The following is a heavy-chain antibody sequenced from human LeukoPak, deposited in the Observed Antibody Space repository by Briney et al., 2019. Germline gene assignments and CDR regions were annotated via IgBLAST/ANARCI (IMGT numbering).Heavy chain of an antibody. Sequence: GRSLRLSCAASGFTFSNYFMHWVRQAPGKGLEWVADIASDGSHTFYVESVKGRFTISRDNSKNTLYLKMNSLGPEDTAVYFCARERQDTVIHSGAFDIWGQGTMVTVSS. J-gene: IGHJ3*02. CDR3: ARERQDTVIHSGAFDI. V-gene: IGHV3-30-3*01. D-gene: IGHD2-21*02. CDR1: GFTFSNYF. CDR2: IASDGSHT.